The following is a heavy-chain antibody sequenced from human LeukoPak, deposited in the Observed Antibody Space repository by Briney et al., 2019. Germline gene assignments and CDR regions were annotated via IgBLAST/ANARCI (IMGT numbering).Heavy chain of an antibody. D-gene: IGHD2-21*01. V-gene: IGHV3-33*08. J-gene: IGHJ4*02. CDR3: ARDLRVISFDN. CDR1: GFTFSSYW. Sequence: PGGSLRLSCAASGFTFSSYWMHWVRQAPGKGLEWVAFIWYDGSNKYYADSVKGRATISRDNSKNTLYLQMNSLRAEDTAIYYCARDLRVISFDNWGQGTLVSVSS. CDR2: IWYDGSNK.